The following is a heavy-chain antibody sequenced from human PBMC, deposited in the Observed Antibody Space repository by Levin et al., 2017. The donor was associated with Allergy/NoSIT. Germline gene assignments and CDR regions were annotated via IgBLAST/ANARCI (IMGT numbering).Heavy chain of an antibody. D-gene: IGHD4-17*01. Sequence: SGPTLVKPTQTLTLTCTFSGFSLSTSGMCGSWIRRPPGKALEWLARIDWDDAKYYSTSLMTRLTSSKDTSKNQVVLTMTNMDPGDTATDYGARNYGDYNRVYFDYWGQGTLVTVSS. CDR2: IDWDDAK. CDR1: GFSLSTSGMC. J-gene: IGHJ4*02. V-gene: IGHV2-70*11. CDR3: ARNYGDYNRVYFDY.